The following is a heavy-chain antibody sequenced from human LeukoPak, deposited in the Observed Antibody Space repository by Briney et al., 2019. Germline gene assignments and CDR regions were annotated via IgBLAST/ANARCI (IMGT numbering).Heavy chain of an antibody. D-gene: IGHD3-16*02. Sequence: SEALSLTCAVYGGSFIGYYRRWIRPPPGRGLAGIGDINHSGSTNYNPSLKRRATIPVDTSKNQFSLKPNYRTATDTAVYYCARRRSHVWGSYRYPGHFDYWGQGTLVTVSS. CDR3: ARRRSHVWGSYRYPGHFDY. V-gene: IGHV4-34*01. J-gene: IGHJ4*02. CDR1: GGSFIGYY. CDR2: INHSGST.